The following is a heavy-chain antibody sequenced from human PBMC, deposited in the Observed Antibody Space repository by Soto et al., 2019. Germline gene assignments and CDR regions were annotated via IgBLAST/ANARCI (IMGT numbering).Heavy chain of an antibody. CDR2: IYSGGST. D-gene: IGHD3-3*01. CDR3: ARAGITIFGVVTQFDY. Sequence: VQLVESGGGLVQPGGSLRLSCAASGFTVSSNYMSWVRQAPGKGLEWVSVIYSGGSTYYADSVKGRFTISRHNSNNTLYLQMNSLRAEDTAVYYCARAGITIFGVVTQFDYWGQGTLVTVSS. V-gene: IGHV3-53*04. J-gene: IGHJ4*02. CDR1: GFTVSSNY.